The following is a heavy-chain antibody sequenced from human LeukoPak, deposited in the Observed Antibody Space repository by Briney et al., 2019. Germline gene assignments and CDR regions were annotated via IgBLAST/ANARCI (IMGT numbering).Heavy chain of an antibody. J-gene: IGHJ4*02. CDR3: ARGRHYTGIYSD. CDR2: IYYSGST. Sequence: SETLSLTCTVSGGSISSSSYYWGWIRQPPGKGLEWIGSIYYSGSTYYNPSLKSRVTISVDTSKNQFSLKLSSVTAADTAVYYCARGRHYTGIYSDWGQGTLVTVSS. CDR1: GGSISSSSYY. D-gene: IGHD1-26*01. V-gene: IGHV4-39*07.